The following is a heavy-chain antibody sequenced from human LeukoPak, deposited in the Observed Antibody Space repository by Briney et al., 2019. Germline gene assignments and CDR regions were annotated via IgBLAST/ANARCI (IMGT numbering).Heavy chain of an antibody. CDR3: ARDSGSGSLDY. D-gene: IGHD3-10*01. CDR2: ISAYNGNT. J-gene: IGHJ4*02. CDR1: GGTFSSYA. V-gene: IGHV1-18*01. Sequence: ASVKVSCKASGGTFSSYAISWVRQAPGQGLEWMGWISAYNGNTNYAQKLQGRVTMTTDTSTSTAYMELRSLRSDDTAVYYCARDSGSGSLDYWGQGTLVTVSS.